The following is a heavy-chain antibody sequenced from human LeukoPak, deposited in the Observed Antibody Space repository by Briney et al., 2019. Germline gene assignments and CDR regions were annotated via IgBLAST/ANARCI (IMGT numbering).Heavy chain of an antibody. D-gene: IGHD3-3*01. V-gene: IGHV3-11*01. J-gene: IGHJ5*02. CDR1: GFTFSDDY. CDR2: ISSSGSTI. CDR3: ARTYYDFWSGNWFDP. Sequence: GGALRLCCAASGFTFSDDYRSWSRQAPGKGLEWVSYISSSGSTIYYADSVKGRFTISRDNAKNSLYLQMNSLRAEDTAVYHCARTYYDFWSGNWFDPWGQGTLVTVSS.